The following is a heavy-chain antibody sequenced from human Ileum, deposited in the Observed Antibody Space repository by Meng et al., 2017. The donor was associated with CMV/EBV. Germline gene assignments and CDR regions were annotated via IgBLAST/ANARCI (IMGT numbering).Heavy chain of an antibody. CDR1: GLNVSYAW. V-gene: IGHV3-15*05. Sequence: AVSGLNVSYAWMSWVRQAPGKGLEWVGRIKGRNDGEPRDYAVPVEGRFTMSRDDSKDTLYLQMNSLKIEDTAVYYCTTVTHAPSGGRGTLVTVSS. D-gene: IGHD3-10*01. J-gene: IGHJ4*02. CDR2: IKGRNDGEPR. CDR3: TTVTHAPS.